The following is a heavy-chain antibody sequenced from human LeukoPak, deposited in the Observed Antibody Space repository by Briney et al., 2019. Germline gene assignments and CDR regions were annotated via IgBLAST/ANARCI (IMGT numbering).Heavy chain of an antibody. CDR3: AREPYGSGLFYYYYYMDV. CDR1: GFTFTDYG. V-gene: IGHV3-48*01. Sequence: GGSLRLSCAPSGFTFTDYGINWFRQAPGKGLEWVSYISDSAILYADSVKGRTISRDTARNTLYLQMNSLRAEDTAVYYCAREPYGSGLFYYYYYMDVWGKGTTVTVSS. CDR2: ISDSAI. J-gene: IGHJ6*03. D-gene: IGHD3-10*01.